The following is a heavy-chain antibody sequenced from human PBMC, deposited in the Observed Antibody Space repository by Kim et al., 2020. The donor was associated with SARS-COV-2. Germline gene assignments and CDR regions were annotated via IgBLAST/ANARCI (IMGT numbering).Heavy chain of an antibody. D-gene: IGHD3-10*01. V-gene: IGHV3-49*04. CDR2: IRSKAYGGTT. Sequence: GGSLRLSCTASGFTFGDYAMSWVRQAPGKGLEWVGFIRSKAYGGTTEYAASVKGRFTISRDDSKSIAYLQMNSLKTEDTAVYYCNVLLWFGGVHAFDIWGQGTMVTVSS. CDR3: NVLLWFGGVHAFDI. CDR1: GFTFGDYA. J-gene: IGHJ3*02.